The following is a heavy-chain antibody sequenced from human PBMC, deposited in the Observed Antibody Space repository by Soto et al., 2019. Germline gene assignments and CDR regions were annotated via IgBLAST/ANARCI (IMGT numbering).Heavy chain of an antibody. CDR3: ARERSSSPVYYYYGMDV. CDR1: GYTFTSYS. J-gene: IGHJ6*02. V-gene: IGHV1-18*01. CDR2: ISAYNGNT. Sequence: GASVKVSCKASGYTFTSYSISWVRQAPGQGLEWMGWISAYNGNTNYAQKLRGRVTMTTDTSTSTAYMELRSLRSDDTAVYYCARERSSSPVYYYYGMDVWGQGTTVTVSS. D-gene: IGHD2-2*01.